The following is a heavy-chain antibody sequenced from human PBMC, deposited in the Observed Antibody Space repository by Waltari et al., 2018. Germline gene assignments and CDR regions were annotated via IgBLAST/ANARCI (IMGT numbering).Heavy chain of an antibody. D-gene: IGHD3-3*01. J-gene: IGHJ5*02. Sequence: QVQLVQSGAEVLKPGASVRVSCQASGYIFSNYEINWGRQAAGQGPEWMGWVNPNRGDAAYAQKFQGRITMTWDTSTSTAYMELNNLRSDDTAVLYCARGRDVFANFDYNWFDPWGQGTLVTVSS. CDR2: VNPNRGDA. V-gene: IGHV1-8*02. CDR1: GYIFSNYE. CDR3: ARGRDVFANFDYNWFDP.